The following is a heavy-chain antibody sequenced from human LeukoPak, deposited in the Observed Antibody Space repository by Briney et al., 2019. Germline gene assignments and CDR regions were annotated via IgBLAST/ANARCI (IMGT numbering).Heavy chain of an antibody. J-gene: IGHJ6*03. V-gene: IGHV3-20*04. CDR3: ARRRGVAARPQFYYHYMDV. Sequence: PGGSLRLSCAASGFTFDEYGMGGVRQAPGRGREGVSGNNWNGGSTGYADSVKGRFTTSSDNAKNSLYLQMNSLRAEDTALYYCARRRGVAARPQFYYHYMDVWGKGTTVTVSS. CDR2: NNWNGGST. CDR1: GFTFDEYG. D-gene: IGHD6-6*01.